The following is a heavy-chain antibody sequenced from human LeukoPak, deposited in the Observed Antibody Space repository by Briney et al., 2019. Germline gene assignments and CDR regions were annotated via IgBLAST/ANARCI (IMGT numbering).Heavy chain of an antibody. D-gene: IGHD6-13*01. CDR1: GYTFTSYG. CDR2: IIPYNGNT. V-gene: IGHV1-18*01. Sequence: ASVKVSCKASGYTFTSYGISWVRQAPGQGLEWMGWIIPYNGNTNYAQKLQGRVTMTTDTSTSTAYMELRSLRSDDTAVYYCARDRERSSNYYYYYGMDVWGQGTTVTVSS. J-gene: IGHJ6*02. CDR3: ARDRERSSNYYYYYGMDV.